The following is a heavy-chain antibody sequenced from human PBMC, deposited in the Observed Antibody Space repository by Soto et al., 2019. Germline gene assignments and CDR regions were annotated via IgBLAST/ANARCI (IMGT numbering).Heavy chain of an antibody. D-gene: IGHD3-22*01. CDR3: ARTAYYYDSSAPGGFDY. Sequence: GGSLRLSCAASGFTFSSYAMSWVRQAPGKGLEWVSAISGSGGSTYYADSVKGRFTISRDNSKNTLYLQMNSLRAEDTAVYYCARTAYYYDSSAPGGFDYWGQGTLVTVSS. CDR1: GFTFSSYA. J-gene: IGHJ4*02. V-gene: IGHV3-23*01. CDR2: ISGSGGST.